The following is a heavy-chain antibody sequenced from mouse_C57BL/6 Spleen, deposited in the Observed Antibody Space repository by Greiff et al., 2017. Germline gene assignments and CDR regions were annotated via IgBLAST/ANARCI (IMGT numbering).Heavy chain of an antibody. CDR3: GQLELYGDYYAMDY. V-gene: IGHV1-9*01. D-gene: IGHD1-1*01. J-gene: IGHJ4*01. CDR2: ILPGSGST. Sequence: VQVVESGAELMKPGASVKLSCKATGYTFTGYWIEWVKQRPGHGLEWIGEILPGSGSTNYNEKFKGKATFTADTSSNTAYMQLSSLTTEDSAIYYCGQLELYGDYYAMDYWGQGTSVTVSS. CDR1: GYTFTGYW.